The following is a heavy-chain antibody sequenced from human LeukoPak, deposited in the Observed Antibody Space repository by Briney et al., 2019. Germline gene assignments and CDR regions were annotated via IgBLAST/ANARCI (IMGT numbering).Heavy chain of an antibody. V-gene: IGHV4-59*12. CDR1: GGSISNYY. Sequence: SETLSLTCTVSGGSISNYYWSWIRQPPGKGLEWIGYIYHSGSTYYNPSLKSRVTISVDRSKNQFSLKLSSVTAADTAVYYCAREGGELLDLWGQGTLVTVSS. CDR3: AREGGELLDL. CDR2: IYHSGST. D-gene: IGHD1-26*01. J-gene: IGHJ4*02.